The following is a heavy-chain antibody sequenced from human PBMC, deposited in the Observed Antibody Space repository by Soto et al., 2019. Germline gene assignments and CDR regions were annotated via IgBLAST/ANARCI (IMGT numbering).Heavy chain of an antibody. CDR2: IYYSGST. V-gene: IGHV4-31*03. CDR1: GGSISSGGYY. CDR3: ARQGRCYSRGFDY. D-gene: IGHD2-21*01. Sequence: QVQLQESGPGLVKPSQTLSLTCTVSGGSISSGGYYWSWIRQHPGKGLEWIGYIYYSGSTSYNPSLKSRVTIAVDTSKNQFALKLSSVTAAYTAVYYCARQGRCYSRGFDYWGQGTLVTVSS. J-gene: IGHJ4*02.